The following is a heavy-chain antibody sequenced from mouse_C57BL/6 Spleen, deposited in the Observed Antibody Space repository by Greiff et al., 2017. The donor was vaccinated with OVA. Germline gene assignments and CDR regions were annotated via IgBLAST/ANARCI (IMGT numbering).Heavy chain of an antibody. V-gene: IGHV1-50*01. J-gene: IGHJ3*01. CDR2: IDPSDSYT. CDR3: ARPLYYDYDGAWFAY. CDR1: GYTFTSYW. D-gene: IGHD2-4*01. Sequence: VQLQQPGAELVKPGASVKLSCKASGYTFTSYWMQWVKQRPGQGLEWIGEIDPSDSYTNYNQKFKGKATLTVDTSSSTAYMQLSSLTSEDSAVYYCARPLYYDYDGAWFAYWGQGTLVTVSA.